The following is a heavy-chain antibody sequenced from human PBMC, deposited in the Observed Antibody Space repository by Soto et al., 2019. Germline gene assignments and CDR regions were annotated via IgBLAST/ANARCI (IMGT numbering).Heavy chain of an antibody. V-gene: IGHV3-23*01. CDR3: VQDIVVVVAAPPAN. J-gene: IGHJ4*02. CDR2: ISGSGGST. Sequence: GGSLRLSCAASGFTFSNYAMSWVRQAPGKGLEWVSAISGSGGSTYYADSVKGRFTISRDNSKNTLYLQMNSLRAEDTAVYYCVQDIVVVVAAPPANWGQGTLVTVSS. D-gene: IGHD2-15*01. CDR1: GFTFSNYA.